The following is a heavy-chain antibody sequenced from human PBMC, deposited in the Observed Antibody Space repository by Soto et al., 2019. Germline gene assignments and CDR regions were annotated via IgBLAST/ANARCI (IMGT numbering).Heavy chain of an antibody. Sequence: EVQLLESGGGLVQPGGSLRLSCAASGFTFSSYAMSWVRQAPGKGLEWVSGISGSGCSTYYADSVKGRFTISRDNSKNTLYLQMNSLRAEETAVYYCANESDSSGWYGWFDYWGQGTLVTVSS. V-gene: IGHV3-23*01. CDR3: ANESDSSGWYGWFDY. J-gene: IGHJ4*02. CDR1: GFTFSSYA. D-gene: IGHD6-19*01. CDR2: ISGSGCST.